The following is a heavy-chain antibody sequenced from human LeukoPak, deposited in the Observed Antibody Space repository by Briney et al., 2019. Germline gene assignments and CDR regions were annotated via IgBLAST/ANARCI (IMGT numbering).Heavy chain of an antibody. CDR3: ARVRGYTVDY. CDR1: GFTFSSYG. Sequence: GGSLRLSCVVSGFTFSSYGMHWVRQAPGKGLEWVAVISYDGSNKYYADSVKGRFTISRDNSKNTLYLQMNSLRAEDTAVYYCARVRGYTVDYWGQGTLVTVSS. J-gene: IGHJ4*02. CDR2: ISYDGSNK. D-gene: IGHD5-18*01. V-gene: IGHV3-30*19.